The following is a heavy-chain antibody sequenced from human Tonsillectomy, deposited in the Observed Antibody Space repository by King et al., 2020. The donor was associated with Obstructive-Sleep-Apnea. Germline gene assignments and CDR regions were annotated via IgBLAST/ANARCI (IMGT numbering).Heavy chain of an antibody. Sequence: VQLVESGGGLVQPGRSLRLSCTASGFTFGDYAISWFRQAPGKGLEWVGFIRSKAYGGTAEYAASVKGRFPISRDDSESIASLQMNSLKTEDTAVYYCTRENWNRSFDPWGQGTLVTVSS. J-gene: IGHJ5*02. CDR1: GFTFGDYA. V-gene: IGHV3-49*03. CDR3: TRENWNRSFDP. D-gene: IGHD1-1*01. CDR2: IRSKAYGGTA.